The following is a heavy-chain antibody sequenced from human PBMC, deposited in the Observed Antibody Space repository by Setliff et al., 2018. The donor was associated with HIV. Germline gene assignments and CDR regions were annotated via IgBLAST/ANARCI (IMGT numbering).Heavy chain of an antibody. CDR2: INHSGST. CDR3: ARAAAGNTGPFDL. J-gene: IGHJ4*02. V-gene: IGHV4-34*01. D-gene: IGHD4-17*01. CDR1: GGSCSGYY. Sequence: LSLTCAVYGGSCSGYYWSWIRQPPGKGLEWIGEINHSGSTNYNPSLKSRVTMSVDTSKNQFSLKLTSVTASDTAVYYCARAAAGNTGPFDLWGQGSPVTVSS.